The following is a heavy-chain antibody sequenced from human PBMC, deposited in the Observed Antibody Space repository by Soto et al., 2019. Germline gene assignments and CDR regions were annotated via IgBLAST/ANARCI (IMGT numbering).Heavy chain of an antibody. J-gene: IGHJ4*02. D-gene: IGHD6-19*01. CDR1: GFTFSSYG. Sequence: QVQLVESGGGVVQPGRSLRLSCAASGFTFSSYGMHWVRQAPGKGLEWVAVISYDGSNKYYADSVKGRFTISRDNSKNTLYLQMNSLRAEDTAVYYCAKGRGWRAVAGTIDYWGQGTLVTVSS. CDR3: AKGRGWRAVAGTIDY. CDR2: ISYDGSNK. V-gene: IGHV3-30*18.